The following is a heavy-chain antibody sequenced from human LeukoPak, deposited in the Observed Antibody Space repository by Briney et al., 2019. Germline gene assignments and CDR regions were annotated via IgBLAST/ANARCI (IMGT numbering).Heavy chain of an antibody. CDR1: GYSFTSYW. Sequence: GESLKISCKGSGYSFTSYWIGWVRQMPGKGLEWMGIIYPGDSDTRYSPSFQGQVTISADKSISTAYLQWSSLKASDTAMYYCARTPVGSYSMSYGMAVWGQGTTVTVSS. V-gene: IGHV5-51*01. CDR2: IYPGDSDT. J-gene: IGHJ6*02. D-gene: IGHD1-26*01. CDR3: ARTPVGSYSMSYGMAV.